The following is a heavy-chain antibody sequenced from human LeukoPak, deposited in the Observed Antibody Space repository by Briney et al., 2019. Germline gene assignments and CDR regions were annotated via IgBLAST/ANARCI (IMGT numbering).Heavy chain of an antibody. J-gene: IGHJ4*02. V-gene: IGHV4-30-4*08. CDR2: IYYSGST. D-gene: IGHD5-18*01. Sequence: SETLSLTCAVYGGSLSGSYWSWIRQPPGKGLEWIGYIYYSGSTYYNPSLKSRVTISVDTSKNQFSLKLSSVTAADTAVYYCARLGYSYLYDYWGQGTLVTVSS. CDR1: GGSLSGSY. CDR3: ARLGYSYLYDY.